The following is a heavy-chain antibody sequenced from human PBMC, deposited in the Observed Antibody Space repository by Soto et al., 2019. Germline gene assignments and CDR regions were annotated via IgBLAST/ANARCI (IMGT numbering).Heavy chain of an antibody. V-gene: IGHV3-48*02. J-gene: IGHJ4*02. CDR2: INSGSTII. D-gene: IGHD1-26*01. CDR3: ARDRGAPRKYYFDS. CDR1: GCTFNGLG. Sequence: TGVPLRLSWAASGCTFNGLGMNWIRQGQGKGLEWVSYINSGSTIIYYADSVKGRFTISRDNAENSLYLQMNSLRDDDTAVYYCARDRGAPRKYYFDSWGQGALVTVSS.